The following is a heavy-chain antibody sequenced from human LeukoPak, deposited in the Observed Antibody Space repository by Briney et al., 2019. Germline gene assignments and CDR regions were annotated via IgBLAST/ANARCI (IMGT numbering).Heavy chain of an antibody. J-gene: IGHJ4*02. Sequence: GGSLRLSCAASEFTFSSYAMSWVRQAPGKGLVWVSRISGSSGRTYYTDSVTGRFTISRDNSKNMVYLQMNSLRAEDTAIYYCARDDAADGGYLDHWGQGTLVTVSS. D-gene: IGHD3-10*01. CDR1: EFTFSSYA. V-gene: IGHV3-23*01. CDR2: ISGSSGRT. CDR3: ARDDAADGGYLDH.